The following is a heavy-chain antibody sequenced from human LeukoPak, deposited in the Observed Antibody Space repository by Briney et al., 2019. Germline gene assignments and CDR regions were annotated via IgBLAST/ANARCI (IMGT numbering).Heavy chain of an antibody. Sequence: GGSLRLSCAASGFTFDDYAMHWVRQAPGKGLEWVSGISWNSGSIGYADSVKGRFTISRDNAKTSLYLQMNSLRAEDTALYYCAKDIFTCSSTSCYTGGFDYWGQGTLVTVSS. CDR1: GFTFDDYA. J-gene: IGHJ4*02. CDR3: AKDIFTCSSTSCYTGGFDY. V-gene: IGHV3-9*01. CDR2: ISWNSGSI. D-gene: IGHD2-2*01.